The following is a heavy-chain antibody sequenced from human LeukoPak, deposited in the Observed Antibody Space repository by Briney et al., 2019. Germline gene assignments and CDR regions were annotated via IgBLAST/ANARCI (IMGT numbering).Heavy chain of an antibody. D-gene: IGHD5-12*01. J-gene: IGHJ4*02. CDR1: GFTFSDYY. CDR2: ISSSGSTI. V-gene: IGHV3-11*01. Sequence: EGSLRLSCAASGFTFSDYYMSWIRQAPGKGLEWVSYISSSGSTIYYADSVKGRFTISRDNAKNSLYLQMNSLRAEDTAVYYCARHPKSGYSGYESDYWGQGTLVTVSS. CDR3: ARHPKSGYSGYESDY.